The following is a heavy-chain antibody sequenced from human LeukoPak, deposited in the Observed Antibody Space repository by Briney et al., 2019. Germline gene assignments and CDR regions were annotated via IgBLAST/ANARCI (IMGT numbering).Heavy chain of an antibody. CDR3: AKGESIDA. Sequence: GGSLRLSCAASGFTFSSYAMTWVRQAPGKGLEWVSTLSISGGSTYYADSVKGRFTISRDNSKNTLFLQMSSLRAEDTAVYYCAKGESIDAWGQGTLVTVSS. CDR2: LSISGGST. D-gene: IGHD3-10*01. V-gene: IGHV3-23*01. J-gene: IGHJ5*02. CDR1: GFTFSSYA.